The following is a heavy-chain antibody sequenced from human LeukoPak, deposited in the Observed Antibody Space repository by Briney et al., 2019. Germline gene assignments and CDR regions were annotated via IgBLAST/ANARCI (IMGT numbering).Heavy chain of an antibody. Sequence: PGGSLRLSCAASGFTFSSYAMSWVRQAPEKGLEWVSAISGSGRSTYYADSVKGRFTISRDISQNTLYLQMNSLRAEDTALYYCAEGAYSYYFDYWGQGTLVTVSS. V-gene: IGHV3-23*01. D-gene: IGHD2-21*01. CDR3: AEGAYSYYFDY. J-gene: IGHJ4*02. CDR1: GFTFSSYA. CDR2: ISGSGRST.